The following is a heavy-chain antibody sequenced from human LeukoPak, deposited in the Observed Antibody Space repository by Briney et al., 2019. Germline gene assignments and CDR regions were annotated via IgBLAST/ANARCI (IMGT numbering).Heavy chain of an antibody. CDR2: ISGCGAYP. D-gene: IGHD6-19*01. V-gene: IGHV3-23*01. CDR3: ALRNIAVTRWAFDI. J-gene: IGHJ3*02. Sequence: GGSPRPSPAASRFTPREFAISTVPEAPGNGVGGVSTISGCGAYPLYADSVKARFTISRDNSKNTLYLQMSSLRAEDTAVYYCALRNIAVTRWAFDIWGHGTMVTDSS. CDR1: RFTPREFA.